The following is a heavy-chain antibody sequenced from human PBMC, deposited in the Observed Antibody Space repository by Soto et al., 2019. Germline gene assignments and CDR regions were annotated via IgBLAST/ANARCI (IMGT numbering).Heavy chain of an antibody. J-gene: IGHJ4*02. CDR3: APWFGAFDY. CDR1: GFTFSSYA. V-gene: IGHV3-23*01. CDR2: ISGSGGSI. D-gene: IGHD3-10*01. Sequence: GGSLRLSCAASGFTFSSYAMSWVRQAPGKGLEWVSGISGSGGSIYYIDSVKGRFTISRDNSKNTLYLQMNSLRAEDTAVYYCAPWFGAFDYWGQGTLVTVSS.